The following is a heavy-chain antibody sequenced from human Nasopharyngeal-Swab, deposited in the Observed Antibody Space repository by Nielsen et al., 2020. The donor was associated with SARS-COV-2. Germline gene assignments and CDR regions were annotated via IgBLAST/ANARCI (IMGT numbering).Heavy chain of an antibody. CDR3: AKGPGVSSSSVSGLRRDY. CDR2: ISGSGGST. CDR1: GFAVSSYA. D-gene: IGHD6-6*01. J-gene: IGHJ4*02. V-gene: IGHV3-23*01. Sequence: GGSLRLSFAASGFAVSSYAMSWVRRAPGKGLEWVSAISGSGGSTYYADSVKGRFTISRDNSKNTLYLQMNSLRAEDTAVYYCAKGPGVSSSSVSGLRRDYWGQGTLVTVSS.